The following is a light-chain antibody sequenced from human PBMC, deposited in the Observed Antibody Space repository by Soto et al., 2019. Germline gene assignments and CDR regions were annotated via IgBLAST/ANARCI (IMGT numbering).Light chain of an antibody. V-gene: IGLV2-14*01. CDR1: SSDVGGYNY. CDR2: DVS. J-gene: IGLJ2*01. CDR3: SSYTSSSTLV. Sequence: QSALTQPASVSGSPGQSITISCTGTSSDVGGYNYVSWYQQHPGKAPKLMIYDVSNRPAGVSNRFSDSKSGNTASLTIFGLQAEDEADYYCSSYTSSSTLVFGGGTQLPVL.